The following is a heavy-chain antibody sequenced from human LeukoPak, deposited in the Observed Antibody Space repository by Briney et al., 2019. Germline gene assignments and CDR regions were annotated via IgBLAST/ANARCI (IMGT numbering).Heavy chain of an antibody. CDR2: INLNTGGT. J-gene: IGHJ2*01. D-gene: IGHD3-16*01. V-gene: IGHV1-2*02. CDR1: GYTFSDYY. CDR3: GSVRGILSYFDL. Sequence: ASVKVSCKAPGYTFSDYYIHWVRQAPGQGPEWMGWINLNTGGTNYAQKFDGRSSMTRDTSINTAFMELSGLTFDDTAVYYCGSVRGILSYFDLWGRGTLVTVSS.